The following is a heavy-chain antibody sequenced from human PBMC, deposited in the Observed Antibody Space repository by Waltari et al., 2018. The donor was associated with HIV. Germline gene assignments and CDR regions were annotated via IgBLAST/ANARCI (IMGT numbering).Heavy chain of an antibody. D-gene: IGHD3-10*01. CDR2: INHSGST. CDR3: ATSALTMVRGALYY. V-gene: IGHV4-34*01. J-gene: IGHJ4*02. CDR1: GRSFTGSY. Sequence: QVQLHQWGAGLLKPSETLSLTCAVYGRSFTGSYWSSHRHPPGKGLEWIGEINHSGSTNYNPSLKSRVTISVDTSKNQFSLKLSSVTAADTAVYYCATSALTMVRGALYYWGQGTLVTVSS.